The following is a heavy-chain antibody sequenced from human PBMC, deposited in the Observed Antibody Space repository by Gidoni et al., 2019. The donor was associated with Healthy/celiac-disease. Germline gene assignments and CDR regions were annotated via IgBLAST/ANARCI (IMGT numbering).Heavy chain of an antibody. CDR1: GYSISSSYY. V-gene: IGHV4-38-2*02. D-gene: IGHD3-16*01. Sequence: QVQLQESGPGLVKPSETLSLTCTVSGYSISSSYYWGWIRQPPGKGLEWIGSIYHSGSTYYTPSLKSRVTISVDTSKNQSSRKLSSVTAADTAVYYCARGGWRLGAKKPFDYWGQGTLVTVSS. CDR3: ARGGWRLGAKKPFDY. CDR2: IYHSGST. J-gene: IGHJ4*02.